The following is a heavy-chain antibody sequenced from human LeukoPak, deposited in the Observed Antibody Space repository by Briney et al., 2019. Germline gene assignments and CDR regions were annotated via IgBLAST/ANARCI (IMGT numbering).Heavy chain of an antibody. CDR1: GFTFSSYA. V-gene: IGHV3-23*01. J-gene: IGHJ6*02. Sequence: GGSLRLSCAASGFTFSSYAMSWVRQAPGKGLEWVSAISGSGGSTYYADSVKGRFTISRDNSKNTLYLQMNRLRAEDTAVYYCAKDALPYYDFWSGYSGYYYYGMDVWGQGTTVTVSS. D-gene: IGHD3-3*01. CDR2: ISGSGGST. CDR3: AKDALPYYDFWSGYSGYYYYGMDV.